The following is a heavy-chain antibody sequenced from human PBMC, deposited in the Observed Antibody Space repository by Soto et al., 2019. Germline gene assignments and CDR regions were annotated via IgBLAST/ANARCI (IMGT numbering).Heavy chain of an antibody. J-gene: IGHJ4*02. CDR2: IGRKAKNYAT. CDR3: VRQWLVLSPLDN. D-gene: IGHD6-19*01. V-gene: IGHV3-73*02. CDR1: GFIFSGSA. Sequence: EVHLVQSGGGLVQPGGSLKLSCAASGFIFSGSAMHWVRQASGKGLEWVGRIGRKAKNYATEYGASVEGKFTISRDDSKNTTFLLMNSLKSEDTAVYFCVRQWLVLSPLDNWGQGTLVTVSS.